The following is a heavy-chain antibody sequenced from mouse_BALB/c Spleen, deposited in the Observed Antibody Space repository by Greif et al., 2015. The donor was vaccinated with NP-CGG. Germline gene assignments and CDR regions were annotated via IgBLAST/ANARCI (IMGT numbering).Heavy chain of an antibody. CDR2: VNPNNGGT. Sequence: EVKLVESGPDLVKPGASVKISCKASGYSFTGYYMHWVKQSHGKSLGWIGRVNPNNGGTSYNQKFKGKAILTVDKSSSTAYMELRSLTSEDSAVYYCASYYGSSYYAMDYWGQGTSVTVSS. CDR3: ASYYGSSYYAMDY. D-gene: IGHD1-1*01. J-gene: IGHJ4*01. CDR1: GYSFTGYY. V-gene: IGHV1-26*01.